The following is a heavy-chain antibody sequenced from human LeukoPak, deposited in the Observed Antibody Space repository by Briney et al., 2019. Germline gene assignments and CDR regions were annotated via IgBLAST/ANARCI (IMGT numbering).Heavy chain of an antibody. Sequence: GGSLRLSCAASGFTFSSYSMNWVRQAPGKGLEWVSSISSSGYIYYADSVKGRFTISRDNSKNTLYLQMNSLRAEDTAVYYCAKDDYDSSGYYSYYYYYMDVWGKGTTVTVSS. J-gene: IGHJ6*03. CDR1: GFTFSSYS. V-gene: IGHV3-21*01. D-gene: IGHD3-22*01. CDR3: AKDDYDSSGYYSYYYYYMDV. CDR2: ISSSGYI.